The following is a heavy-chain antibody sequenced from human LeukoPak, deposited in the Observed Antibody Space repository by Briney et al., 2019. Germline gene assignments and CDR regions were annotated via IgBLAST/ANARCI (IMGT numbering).Heavy chain of an antibody. Sequence: GASVKVSCKASGYTFINHAIHWVRQAPGQRLEWMGWINIGNGNTKYSQNFQGRITITRDTSATTAYMDLSSLRSEDTAVYYCARRLGRSFDYWGQGTLVTVSS. D-gene: IGHD2-21*01. CDR3: ARRLGRSFDY. CDR1: GYTFINHA. V-gene: IGHV1-3*04. J-gene: IGHJ4*02. CDR2: INIGNGNT.